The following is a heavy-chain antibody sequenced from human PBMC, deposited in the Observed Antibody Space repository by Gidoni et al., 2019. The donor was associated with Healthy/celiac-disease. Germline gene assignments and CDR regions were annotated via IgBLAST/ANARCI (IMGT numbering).Heavy chain of an antibody. CDR1: GGSIRSGSYY. CDR3: ARDYLPRLYYYGSGSYYNEKEDAFDI. V-gene: IGHV4-61*02. CDR2: IYTSGST. Sequence: QVQLQESGPGLVKPSQTLSLNGTVAGGSIRSGSYYWSWLRQPAGKGLEWIGRIYTSGSTNYNPSLKSRVTISVDTSKNQFSLKLSSVTAADTAVYYCARDYLPRLYYYGSGSYYNEKEDAFDIWGQGTMVTVSS. D-gene: IGHD3-10*01. J-gene: IGHJ3*02.